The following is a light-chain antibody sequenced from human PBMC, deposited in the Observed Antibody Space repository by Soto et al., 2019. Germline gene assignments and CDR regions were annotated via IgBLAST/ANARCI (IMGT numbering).Light chain of an antibody. CDR2: DAS. V-gene: IGKV1-5*01. Sequence: DIEMTQSPSTLAASLGDRVTITCRASQSISTWLAWYQQKPGKAPKLLIYDASSLESGVPSTLSGSGSGTEFTLTISSLQPDDYATYYCQQYNNFWTFGQGTKVDIK. CDR3: QQYNNFWT. CDR1: QSISTW. J-gene: IGKJ1*01.